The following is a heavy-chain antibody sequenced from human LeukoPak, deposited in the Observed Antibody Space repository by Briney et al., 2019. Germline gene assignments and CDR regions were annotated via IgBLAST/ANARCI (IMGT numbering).Heavy chain of an antibody. D-gene: IGHD6-13*01. Sequence: SETLSLTCTVSVGSVSSGSYYWNWIRQPPGKGLEWIGYIYYSGSTNYNTSLKSRVPISVDTSKNQFSLKLSSVTAADTAVYYCARVLAAAGWFDPWGQGTLVTVSS. CDR3: ARVLAAAGWFDP. CDR2: IYYSGST. J-gene: IGHJ5*02. CDR1: VGSVSSGSYY. V-gene: IGHV4-61*01.